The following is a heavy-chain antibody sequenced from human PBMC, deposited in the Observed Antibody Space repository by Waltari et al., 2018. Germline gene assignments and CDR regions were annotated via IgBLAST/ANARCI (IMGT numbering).Heavy chain of an antibody. D-gene: IGHD3-16*01. Sequence: QLQLVQSGAEVKKPGDSVKVSCKASGYTFTRYYMHWVRQPPAHALEWMGIINPSGGSTSYAQKFQGRVTMTRDTSTSTVYMELSSLRSEDTAVYYCARGIPYDYIWGSGGYFDYWGQGTLVTVSS. CDR3: ARGIPYDYIWGSGGYFDY. CDR2: INPSGGST. V-gene: IGHV1-46*01. J-gene: IGHJ4*02. CDR1: GYTFTRYY.